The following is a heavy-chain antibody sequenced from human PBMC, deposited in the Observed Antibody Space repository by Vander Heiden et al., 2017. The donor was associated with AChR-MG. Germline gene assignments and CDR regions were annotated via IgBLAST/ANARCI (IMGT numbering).Heavy chain of an antibody. CDR3: ARGEWLAPYYYYYGMDV. CDR2: MNPNSGNT. V-gene: IGHV1-8*01. D-gene: IGHD6-19*01. J-gene: IGHJ6*02. Sequence: QVQLVQSGAEVTKPGASVKVSCQASGYTFTSYDINWVRQATGQGLEWMGWMNPNSGNTGYAQKFQGRVTMTRNTSISTAYMELSSLRSEDTAVYYCARGEWLAPYYYYYGMDVWGQGTTVTVSS. CDR1: GYTFTSYD.